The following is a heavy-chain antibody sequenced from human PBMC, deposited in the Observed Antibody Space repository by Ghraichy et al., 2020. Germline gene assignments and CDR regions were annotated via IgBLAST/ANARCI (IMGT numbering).Heavy chain of an antibody. CDR3: VREKSTASHYYYYYGVGV. J-gene: IGHJ6*04. V-gene: IGHV3-20*04. CDR2: VNCIGGTT. Sequence: GGSLRLSCAASGFTFDDFGMSWVRQVPGKGLEWVCCVNCIGGTTTYAASVKGRFTISRDNARNSLYLQMNSLRSEDSALYYCVREKSTASHYYYYYGVGVWGKGTTVTVSS. D-gene: IGHD5/OR15-5a*01. CDR1: GFTFDDFG.